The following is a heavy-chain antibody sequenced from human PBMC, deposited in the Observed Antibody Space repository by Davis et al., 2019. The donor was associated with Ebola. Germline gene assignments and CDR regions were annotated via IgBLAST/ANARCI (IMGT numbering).Heavy chain of an antibody. Sequence: SETLSLTCTVSGGSISSSSYYWGWIRQPPGKGLEWIGSIHYSGSTYYNPSLKSRVTISVDTSNNQLSLKLDSVTAADTAVFYCARHQGSYSDTSGYYFDYWGQGTLVTVSS. CDR1: GGSISSSSYY. CDR3: ARHQGSYSDTSGYYFDY. D-gene: IGHD3-22*01. J-gene: IGHJ4*02. V-gene: IGHV4-39*01. CDR2: IHYSGST.